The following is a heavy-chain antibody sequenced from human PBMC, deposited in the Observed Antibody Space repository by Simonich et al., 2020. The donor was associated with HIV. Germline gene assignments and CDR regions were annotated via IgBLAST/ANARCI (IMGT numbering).Heavy chain of an antibody. CDR3: ARGFYQRLYYFDY. J-gene: IGHJ4*02. Sequence: QVQLQQWGAGLLKPSETLSLTCAVYGGSFSGYYWSWIRQPPGKGLEWNGEINQSESTNYNQALKSRVTISVDTSKNQFSLKLSSVTAADTAVYYCARGFYQRLYYFDYWGQGTLVTVSS. V-gene: IGHV4-34*01. D-gene: IGHD2-2*01. CDR2: INQSEST. CDR1: GGSFSGYY.